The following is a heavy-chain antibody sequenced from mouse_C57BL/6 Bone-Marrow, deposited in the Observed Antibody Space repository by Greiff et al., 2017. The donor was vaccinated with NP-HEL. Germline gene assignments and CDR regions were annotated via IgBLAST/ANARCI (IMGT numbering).Heavy chain of an antibody. Sequence: VQLQQSGAELVRPGASVKLSCTASGFNIKDDYMHWVKQRPEQGLEWIGWIDPENGDTEYASKFQGKATITADTSSHTAYLQLSSLTSEDTAVYYCTPLRTTVVRNYWGQGTTLTVSS. CDR3: TPLRTTVVRNY. D-gene: IGHD1-1*01. J-gene: IGHJ2*01. CDR2: IDPENGDT. CDR1: GFNIKDDY. V-gene: IGHV14-4*01.